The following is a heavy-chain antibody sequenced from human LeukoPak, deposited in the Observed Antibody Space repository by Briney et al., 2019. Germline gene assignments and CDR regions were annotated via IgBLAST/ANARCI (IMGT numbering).Heavy chain of an antibody. D-gene: IGHD5-18*01. CDR3: ARGLSGMVTAFDI. Sequence: PSQTLSLTCAVSGGSISSGGYSWSWIRQPPGKGLEWIGYIYHSGSTYYNPSLKSRVTISVDRSKNQFSLKLSSVTAADTAAYYCARGLSGMVTAFDIWGQGTMVTVSS. CDR1: GGSISSGGYS. V-gene: IGHV4-30-2*01. J-gene: IGHJ3*02. CDR2: IYHSGST.